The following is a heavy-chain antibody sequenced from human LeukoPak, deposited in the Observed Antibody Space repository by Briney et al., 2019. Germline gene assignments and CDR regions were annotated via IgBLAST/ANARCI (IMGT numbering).Heavy chain of an antibody. V-gene: IGHV3-23*01. CDR2: ISGRDHTT. CDR1: GFTFRNYA. D-gene: IGHD4-17*01. J-gene: IGHJ4*02. Sequence: PGGSLRLSCAAFGFTFRNYAMNWVRQTPGKGLEWVATISGRDHTTYYAYSVKGRFTISRDNSKNTLYLQMNSMRAEDTAVYYCAKGGGFGDYGSYYFDYWGQGTLVTVSS. CDR3: AKGGGFGDYGSYYFDY.